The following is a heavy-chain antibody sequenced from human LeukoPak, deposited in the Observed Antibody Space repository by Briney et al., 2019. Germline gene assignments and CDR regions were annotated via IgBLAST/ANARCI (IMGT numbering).Heavy chain of an antibody. D-gene: IGHD3-3*01. J-gene: IGHJ4*02. CDR3: AKASRFLEWLLPKYYFDY. CDR2: ISGSGGST. Sequence: GGSLRLSCAASGFTFSSYAMSWVRQAPGKGLEWVSAISGSGGSTYYADSVKGRFTISRDNSKNTLYPQMNSLRAEDTAVYYCAKASRFLEWLLPKYYFDYWGQGTLVTVSS. V-gene: IGHV3-23*01. CDR1: GFTFSSYA.